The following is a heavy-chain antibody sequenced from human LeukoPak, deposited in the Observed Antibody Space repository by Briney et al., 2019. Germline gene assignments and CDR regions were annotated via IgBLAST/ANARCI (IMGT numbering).Heavy chain of an antibody. Sequence: GGSLRLSCAASGFTFSSYAMSWVRQAPGKGLEWVSGISLDGATTYYAGSVEGRFTISRDNSKNTLYLQTNSLRADDTAVYYCVKDHGWLLYSWGQGTLVTVSS. CDR1: GFTFSSYA. CDR3: VKDHGWLLYS. D-gene: IGHD3-9*01. J-gene: IGHJ4*02. CDR2: ISLDGATT. V-gene: IGHV3-23*01.